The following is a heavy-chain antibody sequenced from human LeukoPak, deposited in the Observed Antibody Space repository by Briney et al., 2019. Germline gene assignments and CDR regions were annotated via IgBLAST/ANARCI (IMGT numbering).Heavy chain of an antibody. CDR1: GDSVSSKSAA. V-gene: IGHV6-1*01. CDR2: TYYRSKWNN. CDR3: ARYSGLGVPDY. D-gene: IGHD2-21*01. J-gene: IGHJ4*02. Sequence: PSQTLSLTCAISGDSVSSKSAAWNWIRPSPSRGLEWLGRTYYRSKWNNDYAVSVRGRITINPDTSKNQFSLLLNSVNPEDTAVYYCARYSGLGVPDYWGQGTLVTVSS.